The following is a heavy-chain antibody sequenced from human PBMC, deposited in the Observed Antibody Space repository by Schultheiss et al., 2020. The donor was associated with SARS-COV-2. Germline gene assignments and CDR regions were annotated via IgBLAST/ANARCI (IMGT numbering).Heavy chain of an antibody. J-gene: IGHJ4*02. Sequence: GSLRLSCAVYGGSFSGYYWSWIRQPPGKGLEWIGEINHSGSTNYNPSLKSRVTISVDTSKNQFSLKLSSVTAADTAVYYCARSLHYYDSRYRFDYWGQGTLVTVSS. V-gene: IGHV4-34*01. D-gene: IGHD3-22*01. CDR1: GGSFSGYY. CDR3: ARSLHYYDSRYRFDY. CDR2: INHSGST.